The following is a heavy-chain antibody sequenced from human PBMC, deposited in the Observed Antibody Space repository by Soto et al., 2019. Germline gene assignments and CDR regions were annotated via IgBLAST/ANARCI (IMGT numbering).Heavy chain of an antibody. CDR2: ISSSSSYI. CDR1: GFTFSSYS. V-gene: IGHV3-21*01. J-gene: IGHJ4*02. CDR3: ARDDWNQAYYFDY. Sequence: PGGSLRLSCAASGFTFSSYSMNWVRQAPGKGLEWVSSISSSSSYIYYADSVKGRFTISRDNAKNSLYLQMNSLRAEDTAVYYCARDDWNQAYYFDYWGQGTLVTVSS. D-gene: IGHD1-1*01.